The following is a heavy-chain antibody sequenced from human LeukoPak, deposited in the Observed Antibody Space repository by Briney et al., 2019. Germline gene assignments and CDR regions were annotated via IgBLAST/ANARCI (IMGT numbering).Heavy chain of an antibody. CDR1: GDSTNTYF. V-gene: IGHV4-59*01. J-gene: IGHJ4*02. Sequence: SETLSLTCTISGDSTNTYFWSWIRQPPGKGLEWIGYIYYTGTTNYNPSLKSRVTISVDTSKNQFSLKLNSVTAADTAVYYCARLTRRSGNYFDSWGQGTLVTVSS. CDR2: IYYTGTT. D-gene: IGHD1-1*01. CDR3: ARLTRRSGNYFDS.